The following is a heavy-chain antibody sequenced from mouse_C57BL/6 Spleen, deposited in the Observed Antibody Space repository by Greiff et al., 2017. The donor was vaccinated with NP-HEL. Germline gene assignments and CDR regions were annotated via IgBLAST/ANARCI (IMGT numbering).Heavy chain of an antibody. J-gene: IGHJ3*01. V-gene: IGHV1-69*01. CDR1: GYTFTSYW. CDR3: ARNYYGRRGSSAY. CDR2: IDPSDSYT. D-gene: IGHD1-1*01. Sequence: VQLQQSGAELVMPGASVKLSCKASGYTFTSYWMHWVKQRPGQGLEWIGEIDPSDSYTNYNQKFKGKSTLTVDKSSSTAYMQLSSLTSEDSAVYYWARNYYGRRGSSAYWGQGTLVTVSA.